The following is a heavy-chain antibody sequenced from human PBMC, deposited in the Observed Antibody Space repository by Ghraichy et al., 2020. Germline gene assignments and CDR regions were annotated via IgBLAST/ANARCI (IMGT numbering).Heavy chain of an antibody. D-gene: IGHD3/OR15-3a*01. CDR2: MNPNSGNT. CDR1: GYPFTSYD. V-gene: IGHV1-8*01. J-gene: IGHJ6*02. Sequence: ASVQVSCKASGYPFTSYDINWVRQATGQGLEWMGWMNPNSGNTGYAQKFQGRVTMTRNTSISTAYMELSSLRSEDTAVYYCARGERTRSYYYGMDVWGQGTTVTVSS. CDR3: ARGERTRSYYYGMDV.